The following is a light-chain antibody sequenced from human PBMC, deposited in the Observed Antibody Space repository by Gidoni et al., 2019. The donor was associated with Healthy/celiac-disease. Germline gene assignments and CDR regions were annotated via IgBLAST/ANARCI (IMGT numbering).Light chain of an antibody. Sequence: EIVLTQSPGTLSLSPGERATLSCRASQSVSSSYLAWYQQKPGQAPRLLIYGASSRATGIPDRFSGSGSGTDFTLTISRLEPEDFAVYYCQQYGSQGTFXXXTKVEIK. V-gene: IGKV3-20*01. CDR1: QSVSSSY. CDR2: GAS. CDR3: QQYGSQGT. J-gene: IGKJ1*01.